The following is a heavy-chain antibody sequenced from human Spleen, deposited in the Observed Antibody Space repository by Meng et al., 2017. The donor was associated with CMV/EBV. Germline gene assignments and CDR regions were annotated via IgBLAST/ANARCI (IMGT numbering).Heavy chain of an antibody. V-gene: IGHV3-30*02. CDR1: RSA. CDR2: VRHGGNKT. CDR3: AKDIRYCTTTSCCPLFYFDY. D-gene: IGHD2-2*01. J-gene: IGHJ4*01. Sequence: RSAMPWVPQAPGQGLAWVTFVRHGGNKTYVADSVQGRFPISRGNSMNTLYLEMNSLRPEDTAKYYCAKDIRYCTTTSCCPLFYFDYWGHGTLVTVSS.